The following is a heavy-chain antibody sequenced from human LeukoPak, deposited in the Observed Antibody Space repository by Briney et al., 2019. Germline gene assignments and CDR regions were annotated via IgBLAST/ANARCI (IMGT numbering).Heavy chain of an antibody. CDR2: IYFSGST. Sequence: PSETLSLTCTVSGASISNYYWSWIRQPPGKGLEWIGYIYFSGSTNYDPSLKSRVTISVDTSKSQFSLKLSSVTAADTAVYYCTREKQSVSDYWGQGILVTVSS. CDR1: GASISNYY. CDR3: TREKQSVSDY. D-gene: IGHD3-3*01. V-gene: IGHV4-59*01. J-gene: IGHJ4*02.